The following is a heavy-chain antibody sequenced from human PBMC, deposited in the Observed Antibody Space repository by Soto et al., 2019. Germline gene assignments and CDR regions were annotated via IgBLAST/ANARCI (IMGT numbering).Heavy chain of an antibody. V-gene: IGHV1-69*01. Sequence: QVQLVQSGAEVKKPGSSVKVSCKASGVSFSSYGFSWVRQAPGQGLEWMGGIVPMFDTPNYAQRFQGRVTISADESTSTAYMELSSLRSEDTAVYFCARQGGDYPSYHFDYWGQGTLVTVSS. CDR2: IVPMFDTP. J-gene: IGHJ4*02. D-gene: IGHD2-21*02. CDR1: GVSFSSYG. CDR3: ARQGGDYPSYHFDY.